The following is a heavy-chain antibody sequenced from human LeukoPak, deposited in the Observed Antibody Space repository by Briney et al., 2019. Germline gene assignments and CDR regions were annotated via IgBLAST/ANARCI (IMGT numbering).Heavy chain of an antibody. J-gene: IGHJ4*02. CDR2: IIPIFGIA. CDR3: ARDDYGGNSYPFDY. CDR1: GGTFSSYA. V-gene: IGHV1-69*04. D-gene: IGHD4-23*01. Sequence: SVKVSCKASGGTFSSYAISWVRQAPGQGLEWMGRIIPIFGIANYAQKFQGRVTITADKSTSTTYMELSSLRSEDTAVYYCARDDYGGNSYPFDYWGQGTLVTVSS.